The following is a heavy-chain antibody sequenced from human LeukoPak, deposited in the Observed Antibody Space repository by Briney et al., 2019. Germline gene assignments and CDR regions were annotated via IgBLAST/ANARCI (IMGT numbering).Heavy chain of an antibody. D-gene: IGHD6-6*01. CDR1: GFTFSDYY. Sequence: GGSLRLSCAASGFTFSDYYMSWIRQAPGKGLEWVSGISAGGGGTYYAGSVKGRFTISRDNAENTLYLQMNSLRAEDTAVYYCARDYSNSRYFDYWGQGTLVTVSS. CDR3: ARDYSNSRYFDY. CDR2: ISAGGGGT. J-gene: IGHJ4*02. V-gene: IGHV3-11*04.